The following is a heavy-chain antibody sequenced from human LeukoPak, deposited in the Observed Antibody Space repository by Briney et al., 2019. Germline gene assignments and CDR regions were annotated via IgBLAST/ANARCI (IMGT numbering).Heavy chain of an antibody. V-gene: IGHV4-59*11. D-gene: IGHD3-22*01. J-gene: IGHJ5*02. CDR3: ARDSYYYDSSGYYNWFDP. CDR2: IYYSGST. Sequence: SETLSLTCTVSGGSISSHYWSWIRQPPGKGLEWSGYIYYSGSTNYNPSLKSRVTISVDTSKNQFSLRLSSVTAADPAVYYCARDSYYYDSSGYYNWFDPWGQGTLVTASS. CDR1: GGSISSHY.